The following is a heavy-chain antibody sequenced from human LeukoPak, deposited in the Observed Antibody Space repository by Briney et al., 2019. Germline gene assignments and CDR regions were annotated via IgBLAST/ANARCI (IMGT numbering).Heavy chain of an antibody. CDR3: AKVEFGVAAAGDY. J-gene: IGHJ4*02. D-gene: IGHD6-13*01. CDR2: ISYDGSNK. V-gene: IGHV3-30*18. Sequence: GGSLKLSCAAFGFTFSSYGMHWVRQAPGKGLEWVAVISYDGSNKYYADSVKGRFTISRDNSKNTLYLQMNSLRAEDTAVYYCAKVEFGVAAAGDYWGQGTLVTVSS. CDR1: GFTFSSYG.